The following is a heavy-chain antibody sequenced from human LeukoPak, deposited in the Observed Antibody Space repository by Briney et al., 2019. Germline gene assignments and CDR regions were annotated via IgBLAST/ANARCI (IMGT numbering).Heavy chain of an antibody. V-gene: IGHV4-4*02. J-gene: IGHJ2*01. D-gene: IGHD5-24*01. CDR1: GGSITTTNW. CDR2: VHLDGRT. CDR3: AREKMATITTRAWHFDP. Sequence: PSGTLSLTCGVSGGSITTTNWWTWVRQPPGKGLEWIGEVHLDGRTNYNPSLKSRVTISVDTSKNQFSLKLRSVTAADTAVYYCAREKMATITTRAWHFDPWGRGTLVTVSS.